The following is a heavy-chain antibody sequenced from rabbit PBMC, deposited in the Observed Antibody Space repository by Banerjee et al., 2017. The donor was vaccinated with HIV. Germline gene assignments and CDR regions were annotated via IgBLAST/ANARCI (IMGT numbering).Heavy chain of an antibody. Sequence: QSLEESGGDLVKPGASLTLTCTAYGFSFSSSYWICWVRRAPGKGLEWIACIYGGSTGTTDYATWAKGRFTISKASWTTVTLQMTSLTAADTASYFCARDLGGSSDLWGQGTLVTVS. CDR2: IYGGSTGTT. CDR3: ARDLGGSSDL. D-gene: IGHD8-1*01. V-gene: IGHV1S40*01. CDR1: GFSFSSSYW. J-gene: IGHJ4*01.